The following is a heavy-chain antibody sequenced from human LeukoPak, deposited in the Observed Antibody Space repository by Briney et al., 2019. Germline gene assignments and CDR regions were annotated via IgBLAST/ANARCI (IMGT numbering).Heavy chain of an antibody. CDR1: GFTVSTNY. D-gene: IGHD4-23*01. J-gene: IGHJ4*02. V-gene: IGHV3-30*18. CDR2: ISHDGSTK. CDR3: AKDGGNYYIDY. Sequence: PGGSLRLSCGASGFTVSTNYMSWVRQAPGKGLEWMAFISHDGSTKLYADSVKGRFTISRDNSKNTMFLQMNSLRPEDTAVYFCAKDGGNYYIDYWGQGTLVTVSS.